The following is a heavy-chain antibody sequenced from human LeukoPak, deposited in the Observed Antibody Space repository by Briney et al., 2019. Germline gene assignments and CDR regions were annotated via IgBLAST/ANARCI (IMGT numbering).Heavy chain of an antibody. CDR3: ATPFDY. CDR2: IDSSSSTI. V-gene: IGHV3-48*04. CDR1: GFTFSTYS. Sequence: GGSLRLFCAASGFTFSTYSMNWVHQAPGKGLEWVSYIDSSSSTIYYADSVKGRFTISRDNAKNSLYLQMNSLRAEDTAVYYCATPFDYWGQGTLVTVSS. J-gene: IGHJ4*02.